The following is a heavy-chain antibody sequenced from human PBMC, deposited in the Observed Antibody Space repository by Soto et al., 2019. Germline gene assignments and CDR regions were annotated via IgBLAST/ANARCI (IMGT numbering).Heavy chain of an antibody. CDR2: ISSSGDSP. CDR1: GFTFSNYA. D-gene: IGHD1-1*01. CDR3: ARNTIPHPHY. J-gene: IGHJ4*02. V-gene: IGHV3-23*01. Sequence: EVQLLESGGGLVQPGGSLRLSCAASGFTFSNYAMSWVRQAPGKGLEWVSAISSSGDSPYYADSVKGRFTVTRDNSKNTLYLQMNSLRVEDTAIYYCARNTIPHPHYWVQGTLVTVSS.